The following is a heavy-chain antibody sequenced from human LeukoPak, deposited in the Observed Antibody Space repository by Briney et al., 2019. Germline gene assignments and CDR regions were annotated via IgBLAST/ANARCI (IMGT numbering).Heavy chain of an antibody. Sequence: GASVKVSCKASGYTFTSYYMHWARQAPGQGLEWMGIINPSGGSTSYAQKFQGKVTMTRDTSTSTVYMELSSLRSEDTAVYYCARDPIQLWSRNDAFDIWGQGTMVTVSS. D-gene: IGHD5-18*01. CDR2: INPSGGST. V-gene: IGHV1-46*01. CDR1: GYTFTSYY. CDR3: ARDPIQLWSRNDAFDI. J-gene: IGHJ3*02.